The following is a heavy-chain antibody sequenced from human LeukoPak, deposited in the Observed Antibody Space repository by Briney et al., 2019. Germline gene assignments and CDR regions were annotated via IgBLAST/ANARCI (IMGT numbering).Heavy chain of an antibody. J-gene: IGHJ3*01. V-gene: IGHV3-7*03. D-gene: IGHD3-22*01. CDR1: GFTFSSYW. CDR2: IKQDGSEK. CDR3: ARDASMYDSSGHGRKFDAFDV. Sequence: PGGSLRLSCAASGFTFSSYWMSWVRQAPGKGLEWVANIKQDGSEKYYVDSVKGRFTISSDNSKNTLYLQMNSLRAEDTAVYYCARDASMYDSSGHGRKFDAFDVWGQGTMVTVSS.